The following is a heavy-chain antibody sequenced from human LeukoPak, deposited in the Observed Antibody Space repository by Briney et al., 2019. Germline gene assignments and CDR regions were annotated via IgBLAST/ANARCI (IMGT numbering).Heavy chain of an antibody. D-gene: IGHD3-9*01. CDR1: GGSMNTYY. V-gene: IGHV4-59*08. J-gene: IGHJ4*02. CDR3: ARHVLTAGSID. CDR2: MYNSEST. Sequence: SETLSLTCTISGGSMNTYYGSWIRQPPGKGLEWIAYMYNSESTKYNPSLKSRVTISVDPSKKPFSLKLRSVTAADTALYYCARHVLTAGSIDWGQGTLVTVSS.